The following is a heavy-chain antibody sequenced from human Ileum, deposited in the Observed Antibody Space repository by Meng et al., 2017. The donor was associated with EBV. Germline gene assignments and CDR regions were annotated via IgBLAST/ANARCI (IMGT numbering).Heavy chain of an antibody. D-gene: IGHD3-10*01. CDR3: ARGNKVSDRGFDY. J-gene: IGHJ4*02. CDR2: INHSGST. CDR1: GGSFSGYY. V-gene: IGHV4-34*01. Sequence: QVKLQQWGAGLLKPSETLSLTCAVYGGSFSGYYWSWIRQPPGKGLEWIGEINHSGSTNYNPSLKRRVTISVDTSKNQFSLKLSSVTAADTAVYYCARGNKVSDRGFDYWGQGTLVTVSS.